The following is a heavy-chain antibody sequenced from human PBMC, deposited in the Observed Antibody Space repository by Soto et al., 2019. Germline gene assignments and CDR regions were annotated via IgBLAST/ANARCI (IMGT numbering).Heavy chain of an antibody. J-gene: IGHJ6*02. D-gene: IGHD2-8*01. V-gene: IGHV1-18*01. CDR2: VSANNGHA. CDR3: ARDIESVTAKHFFYYYAMYV. CDR1: GFTFSNYG. Sequence: ASVKVSCKASGFTFSNYGLNWVRQAPGQGLEWMGWVSANNGHANYAQNLQGRVSMTTDTSTSTAYMELRGLTFDDTAVYYCARDIESVTAKHFFYYYAMYVWGQGTTVTV.